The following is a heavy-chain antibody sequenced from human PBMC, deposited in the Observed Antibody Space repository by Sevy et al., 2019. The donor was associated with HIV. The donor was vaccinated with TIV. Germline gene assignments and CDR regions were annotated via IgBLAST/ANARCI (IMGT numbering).Heavy chain of an antibody. J-gene: IGHJ4*02. CDR3: ARTTSGWVDY. V-gene: IGHV6-1*01. CDR2: TYYRSTWHN. CDR1: GDSVSSNSVA. D-gene: IGHD6-19*01. Sequence: KQSQTLSLTCAISGDSVSSNSVAWNWIRQSPSRGLEWLGRTYYRSTWHNDYAVSVKSRITINPDTSKNQFSLQLNSVTPEETAVYYCARTTSGWVDYWGQGTPVTVSS.